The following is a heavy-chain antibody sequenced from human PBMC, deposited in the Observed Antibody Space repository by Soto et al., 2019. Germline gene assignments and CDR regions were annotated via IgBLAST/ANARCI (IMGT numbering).Heavy chain of an antibody. Sequence: EVQLVESGGNLVQPGGSLRLSCAASGFTFSDHYMDWVRQAPGKGLEWVGRIRYKANSYTTNYAASVKGRFTISRDDSKNSLYLQVNSLKTEDTAVYYCTRVKLLGFGVDPRTNEPASDYWGQGTLVPVSS. V-gene: IGHV3-72*01. CDR2: IRYKANSYTT. CDR1: GFTFSDHY. J-gene: IGHJ4*02. D-gene: IGHD3-10*01. CDR3: TRVKLLGFGVDPRTNEPASDY.